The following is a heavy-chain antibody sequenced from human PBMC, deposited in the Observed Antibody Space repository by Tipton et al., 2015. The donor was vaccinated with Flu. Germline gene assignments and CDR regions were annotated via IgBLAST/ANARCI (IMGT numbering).Heavy chain of an antibody. D-gene: IGHD1-1*01. CDR2: VNAGNGNT. CDR3: GRGIWTADKIGYYCDS. J-gene: IGHJ4*02. Sequence: QLVQSGPEVKEPGASVKVSCKASGFTFSDYSIHWMRQAPGQALEWMGWVNAGNGNTRYSQGFQGRVTFTRDTSATTAYMELTSLRSEDMAVYFCGRGIWTADKIGYYCDSSGQGTLITVSS. CDR1: GFTFSDYS. V-gene: IGHV1-3*03.